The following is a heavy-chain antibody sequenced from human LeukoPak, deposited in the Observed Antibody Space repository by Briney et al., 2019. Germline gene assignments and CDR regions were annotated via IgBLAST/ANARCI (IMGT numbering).Heavy chain of an antibody. V-gene: IGHV1-18*01. Sequence: GASVKVSCKASGYTFTSYGISWVRQAPGQGLEWVGWISAYNGNTNYAQKLQGRVTMTTDTSTSTAYMELRSLRSDDTAVYYCARDRPLDFYCSGGSCYSDYYYYYGMDVWGQGTTVTVSS. J-gene: IGHJ6*02. CDR3: ARDRPLDFYCSGGSCYSDYYYYYGMDV. CDR1: GYTFTSYG. CDR2: ISAYNGNT. D-gene: IGHD2-15*01.